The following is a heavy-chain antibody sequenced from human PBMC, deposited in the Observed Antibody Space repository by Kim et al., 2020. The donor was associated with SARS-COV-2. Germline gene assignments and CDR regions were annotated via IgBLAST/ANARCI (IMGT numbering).Heavy chain of an antibody. D-gene: IGHD6-6*01. CDR1: GFTFSSYA. CDR2: ISSNGGST. Sequence: GGSLRLSCAASGFTFSSYAMHWVRQAPGKGLEYVSAISSNGGSTYYANSVKGRFTISRDNTKKTLYFQMGILRAEDMAVYYCARFDSSSAAIDYWGQGTLVPVSS. CDR3: ARFDSSSAAIDY. J-gene: IGHJ4*02. V-gene: IGHV3-64*01.